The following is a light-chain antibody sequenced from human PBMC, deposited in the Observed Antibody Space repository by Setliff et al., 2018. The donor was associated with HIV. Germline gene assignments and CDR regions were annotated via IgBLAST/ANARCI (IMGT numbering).Light chain of an antibody. CDR3: CSFTDHPSFWV. J-gene: IGLJ3*02. CDR1: SSDVGSYNL. CDR2: DVN. Sequence: QSVLTQPASVSGSPGQSITISCTGTSSDVGSYNLVSWYQHHPGKAPKLIIYDVNKRPSGVSTRFSGATSDNTASLRISGLQAEDEADYYCCSFTDHPSFWVFGGGTKVTVL. V-gene: IGLV2-23*02.